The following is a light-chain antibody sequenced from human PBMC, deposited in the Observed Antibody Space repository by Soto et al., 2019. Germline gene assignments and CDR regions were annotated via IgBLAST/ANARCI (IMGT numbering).Light chain of an antibody. Sequence: EIVLTQSPCTLSLSPGERATLSRGASQSVSNNYLAWYQQKNGQAPRLLIYDVSNRATGIPARFSGSGSGTDFTLTISSLETEDFAFYYCQQRSNWPRTFGQGTKVDIK. CDR2: DVS. CDR3: QQRSNWPRT. CDR1: QSVSNNY. V-gene: IGKV3-11*01. J-gene: IGKJ1*01.